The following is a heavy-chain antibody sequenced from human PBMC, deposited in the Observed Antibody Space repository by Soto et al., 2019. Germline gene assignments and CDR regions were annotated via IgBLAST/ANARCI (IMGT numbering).Heavy chain of an antibody. J-gene: IGHJ5*02. Sequence: QVQLVQSGAEVKKPGASVKVSCKASGYTFTSYGISWVRQAPGQGLEWMGWISAYNGNTNYPQKLQGRVTMTADRSTSPAYRALRSLRSDDTAVYYCARDAPPSGSWCQGTLVTVSS. CDR2: ISAYNGNT. CDR3: ARDAPPSGS. V-gene: IGHV1-18*01. D-gene: IGHD6-25*01. CDR1: GYTFTSYG.